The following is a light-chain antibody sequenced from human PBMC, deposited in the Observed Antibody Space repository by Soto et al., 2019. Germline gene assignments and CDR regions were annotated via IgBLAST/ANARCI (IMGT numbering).Light chain of an antibody. CDR2: AAS. J-gene: IGKJ3*01. CDR1: QDINSC. CDR3: QQTNHFPFT. Sequence: DIRVTQSPSSVSASVGDGVTITCRASQDINSCLAWYQQKPGKAPKLLIYAASTLHIGVPSRFRGSGSGTAFTLTISSLQPEDFATYFCQQTNHFPFTFGPGTKVDIK. V-gene: IGKV1-12*01.